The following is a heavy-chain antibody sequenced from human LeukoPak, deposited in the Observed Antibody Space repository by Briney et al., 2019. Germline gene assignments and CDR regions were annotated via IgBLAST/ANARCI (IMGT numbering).Heavy chain of an antibody. CDR1: GGSISSGGYS. V-gene: IGHV4-30-4*07. J-gene: IGHJ4*02. Sequence: SETLSLTCAVSGGSISSGGYSWSWIRQPPGKGLEWIGYIYYSGSTYYNPSLKSRVTISVDTSKNQFSLKLSSVTAADTAVYYCARVRSGWYYFDYWGRGTLVTVSS. D-gene: IGHD6-19*01. CDR3: ARVRSGWYYFDY. CDR2: IYYSGST.